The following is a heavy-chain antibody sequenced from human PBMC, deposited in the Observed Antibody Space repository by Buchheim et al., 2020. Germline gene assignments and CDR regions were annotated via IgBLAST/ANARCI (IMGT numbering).Heavy chain of an antibody. D-gene: IGHD3-22*01. J-gene: IGHJ6*02. V-gene: IGHV4-61*01. CDR3: ARQPSSGSFYYYGMDV. CDR1: GGSVSSESYY. CDR2: IYYSGST. Sequence: QVQLQESGPGLVKPSETLSLTCTVSGGSVSSESYYWSWIRQPPGKGLEWIGYIYYSGSTNYNPSLESRVTISVDTSKNQFSLKLSSVTAADTAVYYCARQPSSGSFYYYGMDVWGQGTT.